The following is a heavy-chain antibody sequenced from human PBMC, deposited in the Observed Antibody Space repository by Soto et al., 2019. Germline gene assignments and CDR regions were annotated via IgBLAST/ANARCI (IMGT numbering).Heavy chain of an antibody. J-gene: IGHJ4*02. Sequence: PGGSLRLSCAASGFTFSSYWMSWVRQAPGKGLEWVANIKQDGSEKYYVDSVKGRFTISRDNAKNSLYLQMNSLRAEDTAVYYCARGKRGYSGYDPFDYWGQGTLVTVSS. CDR3: ARGKRGYSGYDPFDY. D-gene: IGHD5-12*01. CDR1: GFTFSSYW. V-gene: IGHV3-7*03. CDR2: IKQDGSEK.